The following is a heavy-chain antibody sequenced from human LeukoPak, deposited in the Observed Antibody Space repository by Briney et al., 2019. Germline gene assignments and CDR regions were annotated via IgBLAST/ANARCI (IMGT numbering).Heavy chain of an antibody. CDR3: ARTVMYYYDSSAGNWFDP. CDR1: GCSISSSSYY. V-gene: IGHV4-39*01. CDR2: IYYSGST. Sequence: SETLSLTCTVSGCSISSSSYYWGWIRQPPGKGLEWIGSIYYSGSTYYNPSLKSRVTISVDTSKNQFSLKLSSVTAADTAVYYCARTVMYYYDSSAGNWFDPWGQGTLVTVSS. J-gene: IGHJ5*02. D-gene: IGHD3-22*01.